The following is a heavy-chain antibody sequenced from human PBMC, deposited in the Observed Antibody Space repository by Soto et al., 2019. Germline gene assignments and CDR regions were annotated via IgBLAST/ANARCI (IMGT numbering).Heavy chain of an antibody. CDR3: ARMAVATSGGYHFDY. CDR1: GYTFTSYD. D-gene: IGHD5-12*01. Sequence: GASVKVSCKASGYTFTSYDINWVRQATGQGLEWMGWMNPNSGTANYAQKFQGRVTITADESTSAAYMELSSLRSEDTAVYYCARMAVATSGGYHFDYWGHGTLVTVSS. CDR2: MNPNSGTA. J-gene: IGHJ4*01. V-gene: IGHV1-69*13.